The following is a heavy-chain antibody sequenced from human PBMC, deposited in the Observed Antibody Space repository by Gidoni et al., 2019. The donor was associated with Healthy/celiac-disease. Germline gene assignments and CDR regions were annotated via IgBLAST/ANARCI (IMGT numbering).Heavy chain of an antibody. CDR1: GYSFTCDW. D-gene: IGHD3-10*01. J-gene: IGHJ4*02. CDR2: IYPGDSDT. V-gene: IGHV5-51*01. Sequence: VQLFQSGAEVNKPGASLKIPCKGSGYSFTCDWIGWVRQMPGKGLEWTGSIYPGDSDTGYSPSCQGQVTISADKSISTAYLQWRSLKASDTAMYYCARQREHGEFYFDYWGQGTLVTVSS. CDR3: ARQREHGEFYFDY.